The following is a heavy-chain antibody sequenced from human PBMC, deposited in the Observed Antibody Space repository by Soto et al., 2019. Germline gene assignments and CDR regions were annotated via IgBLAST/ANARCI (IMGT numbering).Heavy chain of an antibody. CDR1: GGTFSSYA. V-gene: IGHV1-69*13. CDR3: GRVYSSSWYGRSFDY. D-gene: IGHD6-13*01. J-gene: IGHJ4*02. CDR2: IIPIFGTA. Sequence: SVKVSCKASGGTFSSYAISWERQAPGQGLEWMGGIIPIFGTANYAQKFQGRVTITADESTSTAYMELSSLRSEDTAVSYCGRVYSSSWYGRSFDYWGPGTKLTVSS.